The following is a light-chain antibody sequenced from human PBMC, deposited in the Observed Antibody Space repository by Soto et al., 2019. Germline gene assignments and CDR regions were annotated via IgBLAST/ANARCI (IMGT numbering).Light chain of an antibody. V-gene: IGLV2-14*01. CDR1: SSDVGGYNY. CDR2: EIS. CDR3: SSYTSSRTSV. J-gene: IGLJ1*01. Sequence: QSALTQPASVSGSPGQSITISCSGTSSDVGGYNYVSWYQQHPGKAPKLMIFEISNRPSGTSNRFSGSKSGNTASLTISGLQGEDEADYYCSSYTSSRTSVFGTGTKLTVL.